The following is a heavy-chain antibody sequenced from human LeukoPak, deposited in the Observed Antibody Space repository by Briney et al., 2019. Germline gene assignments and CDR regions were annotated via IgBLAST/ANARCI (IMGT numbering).Heavy chain of an antibody. CDR1: GFTFSNAW. CDR2: IKSKTDGGTT. J-gene: IGHJ6*02. Sequence: GGSLRLSCAASGFTFSNAWMSWVRQAPGKGLEWVGRIKSKTDGGTTDYTAPVKGRFTISRDDSKNTLYLQMNSLKTEDTAVSYCTTGPFDCYGSASYLANGMDVWGQGTTVTVSS. CDR3: TTGPFDCYGSASYLANGMDV. D-gene: IGHD3-10*01. V-gene: IGHV3-15*01.